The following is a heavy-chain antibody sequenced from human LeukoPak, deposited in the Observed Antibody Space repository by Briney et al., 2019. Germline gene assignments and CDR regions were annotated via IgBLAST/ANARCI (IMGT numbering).Heavy chain of an antibody. V-gene: IGHV3-7*01. Sequence: GGSLRLSCAASGFTFSSYWMSWVRQAPGEGLEGGANIKQDGSEKYYVDSVKGRLTISRDNAKNSLYLQMNSLRAEDTAVYYCAREGVAVAGTARGMDVWGKGTTVTVSS. CDR1: GFTFSSYW. CDR2: IKQDGSEK. D-gene: IGHD6-19*01. J-gene: IGHJ6*03. CDR3: AREGVAVAGTARGMDV.